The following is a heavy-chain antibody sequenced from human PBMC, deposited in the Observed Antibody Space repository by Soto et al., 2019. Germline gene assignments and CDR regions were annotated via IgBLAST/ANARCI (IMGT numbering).Heavy chain of an antibody. CDR3: GPVGYPTGWHPGP. CDR2: ISSSSSYT. J-gene: IGHJ5*02. Sequence: PGGSLRLSCAASGFTFSDYYMSWIRQAPGKGLEWVSYISSSSSYTNYADSVKGRFTISRDNAKNSLYLQMNSLRAEDTAVYYCGPVGYPTGWHPGPWGQGTLVTVSS. D-gene: IGHD6-19*01. V-gene: IGHV3-11*06. CDR1: GFTFSDYY.